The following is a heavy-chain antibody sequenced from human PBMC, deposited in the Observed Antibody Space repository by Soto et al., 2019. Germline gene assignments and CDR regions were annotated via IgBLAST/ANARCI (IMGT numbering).Heavy chain of an antibody. J-gene: IGHJ3*02. D-gene: IGHD2-15*01. CDR1: GGSISSGGYY. CDR2: IYYSGST. V-gene: IGHV4-31*03. Sequence: QVQLQESGPGLVKPSQTLSLTCTVSGGSISSGGYYWSWIRQHPGKGLEWIGCIYYSGSTYYNPSLTSRVTISVDTSKNQFSLKLSSVTAADTAVYYCARDRAHDIVDAGSAFDIWGQGTMVTVSS. CDR3: ARDRAHDIVDAGSAFDI.